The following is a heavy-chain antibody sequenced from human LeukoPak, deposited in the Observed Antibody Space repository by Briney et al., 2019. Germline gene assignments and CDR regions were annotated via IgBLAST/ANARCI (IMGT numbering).Heavy chain of an antibody. CDR3: ARHGRMVIMSKFSTGIDQ. J-gene: IGHJ4*02. V-gene: IGHV4-59*08. CDR1: DGSISNYF. Sequence: SETLSLTCTLPDGSISNYFWRWIRQPPGKGLEWIGYNYYTGMTNSNPSLKSRVTISMDTSKNQFSLNLGSVTAADTAIYYCARHGRMVIMSKFSTGIDQWGQGTLVTVS. CDR2: NYYTGMT. D-gene: IGHD2-8*01.